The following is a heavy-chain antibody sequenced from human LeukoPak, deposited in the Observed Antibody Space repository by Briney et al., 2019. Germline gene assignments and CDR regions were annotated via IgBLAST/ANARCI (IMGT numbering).Heavy chain of an antibody. V-gene: IGHV4-30-2*01. CDR3: ARQYDSSGYRLAFDI. CDR1: GGSISSGGYS. CDR2: IYHSGST. J-gene: IGHJ3*02. D-gene: IGHD3-22*01. Sequence: SQTLSLTCAVSGGSISSGGYSWSWIRRPPGKGLEWIGYIYHSGSTYYDPSLKSRVTISVDRSKNQFSLKLSSVTAADTAVYYCARQYDSSGYRLAFDIWGQGTMVTVSS.